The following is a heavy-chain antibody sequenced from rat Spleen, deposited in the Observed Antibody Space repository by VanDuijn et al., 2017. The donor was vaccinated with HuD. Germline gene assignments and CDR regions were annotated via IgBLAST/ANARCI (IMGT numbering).Heavy chain of an antibody. CDR3: ASLTLLPTAPYYSDY. V-gene: IGHV5-29*01. Sequence: EVQLVESGGGLVQPGRSLKLSCAVSGFTLSKDGMALVRQAPTKGLEWFATISYDGSNTYYRDSVKGRFTISRDKTKSTLYLQMDSLRSENTASYYCASLTLLPTAPYYSDYSIQGVTVTVS. J-gene: IGHJ2*01. CDR2: ISYDGSNT. CDR1: GFTLSKDG. D-gene: IGHD1-8*01.